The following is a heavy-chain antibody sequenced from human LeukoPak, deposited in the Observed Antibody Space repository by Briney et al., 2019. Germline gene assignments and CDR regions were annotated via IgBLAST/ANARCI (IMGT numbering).Heavy chain of an antibody. CDR1: GGSISSGGYY. CDR3: ARALEYYYDSSGYSGAYYFDY. V-gene: IGHV4-31*03. Sequence: PSQTLSLTCTVSGGSISSGGYYWSWIRQHPGKGLEWIGYIYYSGSTYYNPSLKSRVTISVDTSKNQFSLKLSSVTAADTAVYYCARALEYYYDSSGYSGAYYFDYWGQGTLVTVSS. D-gene: IGHD3-22*01. CDR2: IYYSGST. J-gene: IGHJ4*02.